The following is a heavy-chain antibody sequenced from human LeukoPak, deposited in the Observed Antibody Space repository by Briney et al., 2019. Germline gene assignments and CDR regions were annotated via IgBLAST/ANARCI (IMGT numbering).Heavy chain of an antibody. CDR2: ISSSSSYI. CDR1: GFTFSSYS. CDR3: ARDWYNWNDDWFDP. V-gene: IGHV3-21*01. J-gene: IGHJ5*02. Sequence: GSLRLSCAASGFTFSSYSMNWVRQAPGKGLEWVSSISSSSSYIYYADSVKGRFTISRDNAKNSLYLQMNSLRAEDTAVYYCARDWYNWNDDWFDPWGQGTLVTVSS. D-gene: IGHD1-20*01.